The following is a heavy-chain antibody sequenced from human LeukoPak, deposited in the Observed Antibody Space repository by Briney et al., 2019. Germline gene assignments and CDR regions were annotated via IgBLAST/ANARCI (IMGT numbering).Heavy chain of an antibody. D-gene: IGHD6-13*01. CDR1: GFTFSSYA. Sequence: GGSLRLSCAASGFTFSSYAMSWVRQAPGKGLEWVSGISKSGGSSYYADSVKGRFTISRDNSKNTLYLQMNSLRAEDTAVYYCANGQQLVEDDAFDIWGQGTMVTVSS. J-gene: IGHJ3*02. CDR3: ANGQQLVEDDAFDI. V-gene: IGHV3-23*01. CDR2: ISKSGGSS.